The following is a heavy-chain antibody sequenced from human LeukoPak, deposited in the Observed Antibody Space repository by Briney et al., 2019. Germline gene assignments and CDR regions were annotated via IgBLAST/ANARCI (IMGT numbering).Heavy chain of an antibody. CDR1: GYTFTSYG. D-gene: IGHD6-13*01. CDR2: ISAYNGNT. V-gene: IGHV1-18*01. CDR3: ARVGGSQDGYSSSWVFPDY. J-gene: IGHJ4*02. Sequence: ASVKVSCKASGYTFTSYGISWVRQAPGQGLEWMGWISAYNGNTNYAQKLQGRVTMTTDTSTSTAYMELRSLRSDDTAVYYCARVGGSQDGYSSSWVFPDYWGQGTLVTVSS.